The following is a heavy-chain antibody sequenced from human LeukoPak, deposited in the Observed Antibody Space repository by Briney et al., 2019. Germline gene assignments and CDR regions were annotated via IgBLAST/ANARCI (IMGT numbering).Heavy chain of an antibody. D-gene: IGHD3-22*01. CDR3: AKDMRNSGYYLHDAFDI. CDR1: GFTFSDYY. Sequence: PGGSLRLSCAASGFTFSDYYMSWIRQAPGKGLEWVSYISSSGSTIYYADSVKGRFTISRDNAKNSLYLQMNSLRAEDTALYYCAKDMRNSGYYLHDAFDIWGQGTMVTVSS. CDR2: ISSSGSTI. V-gene: IGHV3-11*01. J-gene: IGHJ3*02.